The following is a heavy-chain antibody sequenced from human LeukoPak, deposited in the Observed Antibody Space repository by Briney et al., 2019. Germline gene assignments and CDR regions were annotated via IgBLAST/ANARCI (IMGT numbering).Heavy chain of an antibody. CDR2: ISGSDGST. CDR3: ARDIYGANPFDY. V-gene: IGHV3-23*01. CDR1: GFTFSSYA. D-gene: IGHD4-23*01. Sequence: GGSLRLSCAASGFTFSSYAMSWVRQAPGRGLEWVSAISGSDGSTYYADSVKGRFTISRDNSKNTLYLQMNSLRAEDTAVYYCARDIYGANPFDYWGQGTLVTVSS. J-gene: IGHJ4*02.